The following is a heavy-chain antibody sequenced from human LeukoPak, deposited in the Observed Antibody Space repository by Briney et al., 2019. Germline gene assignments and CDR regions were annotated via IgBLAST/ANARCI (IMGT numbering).Heavy chain of an antibody. CDR3: AKEHCPLREIEYFQH. Sequence: GGSLRLSCAASGFTFSSYAMSWVRQAPGRGLEWVSAISGSGGSTYYAGSVKERFTIRRDNSKNTPCVEMNRLRAEDPAVYYCAKEHCPLREIEYFQHWGQGTLVTVSS. CDR2: ISGSGGST. J-gene: IGHJ1*01. D-gene: IGHD5-24*01. V-gene: IGHV3-23*01. CDR1: GFTFSSYA.